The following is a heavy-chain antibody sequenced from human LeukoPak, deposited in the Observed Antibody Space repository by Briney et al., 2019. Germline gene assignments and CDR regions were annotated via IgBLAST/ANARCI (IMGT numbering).Heavy chain of an antibody. CDR3: ARAGRHYDSTGYYWYFDF. J-gene: IGHJ4*02. D-gene: IGHD3-22*01. Sequence: SGTPSLTCSVSGGSISSSNWWSWVRQPPEKGLEWIGEISQSGSTNYNPSLKSRVTMSVDKSKTHFSLKLTSVTAADTAVYYCARAGRHYDSTGYYWYFDFWGQGTLVTVSS. V-gene: IGHV4-4*02. CDR2: ISQSGST. CDR1: GGSISSSNW.